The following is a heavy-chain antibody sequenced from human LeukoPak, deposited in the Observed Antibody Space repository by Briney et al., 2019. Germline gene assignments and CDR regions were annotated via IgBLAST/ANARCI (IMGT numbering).Heavy chain of an antibody. V-gene: IGHV3-30*03. Sequence: PGGSLRLSCAASGFTFSSYGMHWVRQAPGKGLEWVAVISYDGSNKYYADSVKGRFTISRDNSKNTLYLQMNSLRAEDTAVYYCARSTVYWYGMDVWGQGTTVTVSS. CDR3: ARSTVYWYGMDV. J-gene: IGHJ6*02. D-gene: IGHD4-11*01. CDR1: GFTFSSYG. CDR2: ISYDGSNK.